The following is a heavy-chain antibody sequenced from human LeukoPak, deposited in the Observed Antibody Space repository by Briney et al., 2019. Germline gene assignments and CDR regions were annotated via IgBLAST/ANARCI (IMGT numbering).Heavy chain of an antibody. Sequence: ASVKVSCKASGYTFTSYDINWVRQATGQGLEWMGWMNPNSGNTGYAQKFQGRVTITRNTSISTAYMELSSLRSEDTAVYYCATVSSSGWYPRSYYFDYWGQGTLVTVSS. V-gene: IGHV1-8*01. J-gene: IGHJ4*02. D-gene: IGHD6-19*01. CDR2: MNPNSGNT. CDR1: GYTFTSYD. CDR3: ATVSSSGWYPRSYYFDY.